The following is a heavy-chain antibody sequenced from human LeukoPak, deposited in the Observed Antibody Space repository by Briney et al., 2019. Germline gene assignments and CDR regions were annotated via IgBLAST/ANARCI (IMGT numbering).Heavy chain of an antibody. D-gene: IGHD2-2*01. CDR1: GFTFSSDS. J-gene: IGHJ6*04. V-gene: IGHV3-21*01. CDR2: ISTSSIYI. Sequence: GGSLRLSCAASGFTFSSDSMNWVRQAPGKGLKWGSSISTSSIYIYYADSVKGRFTISRDNAKNSLYLQMNSLRAEDTAVYYCAREGIVVVPAAPGGSNGMDVWGKGTTVTVSS. CDR3: AREGIVVVPAAPGGSNGMDV.